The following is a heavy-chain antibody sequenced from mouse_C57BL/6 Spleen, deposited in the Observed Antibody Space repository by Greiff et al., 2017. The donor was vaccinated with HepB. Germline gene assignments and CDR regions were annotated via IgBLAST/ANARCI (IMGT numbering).Heavy chain of an antibody. CDR2: IRLKSDNYAT. J-gene: IGHJ1*03. V-gene: IGHV6-3*01. CDR3: TGGYYDWYFDV. Sequence: VQLQESGGGLVQPGGSMKLSCVASGFTFSNYWMNWVRQSPEKGLEWVAQIRLKSDNYATHYAESVKGRFTISRDDSKSSVYLQMNNLRAEDTGIYYCTGGYYDWYFDVWGTGTTVTVSS. D-gene: IGHD2-3*01. CDR1: GFTFSNYW.